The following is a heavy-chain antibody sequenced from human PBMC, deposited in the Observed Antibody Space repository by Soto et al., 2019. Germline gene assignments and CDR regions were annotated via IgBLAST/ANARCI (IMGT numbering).Heavy chain of an antibody. J-gene: IGHJ4*02. CDR1: GFTFSSYG. Sequence: GGSLRLSCAASGFTFSSYGMHWVRQAPGKGLVWVAVIWYDGSNRYYADSVKGRFTISRDNSKNTLYLQMNSLRAEDTAVYYCARDLYYYDSSGYYTPHYWGQGTLVTVSS. D-gene: IGHD3-22*01. CDR2: IWYDGSNR. CDR3: ARDLYYYDSSGYYTPHY. V-gene: IGHV3-33*01.